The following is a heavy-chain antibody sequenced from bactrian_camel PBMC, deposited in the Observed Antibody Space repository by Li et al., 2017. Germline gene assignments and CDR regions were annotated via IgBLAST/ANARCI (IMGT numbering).Heavy chain of an antibody. V-gene: IGHV3S40*01. D-gene: IGHD4*01. J-gene: IGHJ4*01. Sequence: DVQLVESGGRLVQPGESLRLSCAASQFTFSSYDMAWVRQAPGKGLEWVSSIKADASSTYVADSVKGRFAISRDNAKNTLYLQMNSLKIEDTAVYYCALGSSRQATMTARGKGTQVTVS. CDR2: IKADASST. CDR1: QFTFSSYD.